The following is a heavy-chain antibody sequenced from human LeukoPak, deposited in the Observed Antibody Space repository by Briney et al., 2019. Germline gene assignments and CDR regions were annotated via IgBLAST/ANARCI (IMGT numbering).Heavy chain of an antibody. Sequence: SETLSLTCTVSGGSISSYYWSWIRQPAGKGLEWIGNIFYNGKTYYNPSLKSRVTISVDTSKNQFSLKLSSVTAADTAVYLCARHRDTGYYYYMDVWGTGTTVTVSS. V-gene: IGHV4-59*04. D-gene: IGHD1-1*01. CDR1: GGSISSYY. J-gene: IGHJ6*03. CDR3: ARHRDTGYYYYMDV. CDR2: IFYNGKT.